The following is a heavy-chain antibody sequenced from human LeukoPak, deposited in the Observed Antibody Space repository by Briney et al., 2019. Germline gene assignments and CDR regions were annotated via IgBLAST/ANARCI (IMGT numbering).Heavy chain of an antibody. CDR2: IYFSGST. Sequence: PSETLSLTCTVSGGSISSYYWSWLRQPPGKGLEGVGYIYFSGSTNYNPALKSRVTISVDTSKNQVSLKLSSVAAADTAVYYCARVETIFGVVPGSMDVGGKGTTVTVSS. CDR1: GGSISSYY. V-gene: IGHV4-59*08. CDR3: ARVETIFGVVPGSMDV. J-gene: IGHJ6*03. D-gene: IGHD3-3*01.